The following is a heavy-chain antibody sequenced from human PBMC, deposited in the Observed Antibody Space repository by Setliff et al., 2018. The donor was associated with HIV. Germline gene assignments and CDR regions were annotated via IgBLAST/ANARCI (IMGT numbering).Heavy chain of an antibody. D-gene: IGHD1-26*01. V-gene: IGHV4-34*01. CDR3: ARERIGSYLFDS. CDR2: VNHSGHT. Sequence: SETLSLTCAVYGGSLSGFYWSWIRQPPGKGLEWIGEVNHSGHTNYNSSLKSRVTISVDTSKNQFSLRLSSVTASDTAMYYCARERIGSYLFDSWGQGTLVTSPQ. J-gene: IGHJ4*02. CDR1: GGSLSGFY.